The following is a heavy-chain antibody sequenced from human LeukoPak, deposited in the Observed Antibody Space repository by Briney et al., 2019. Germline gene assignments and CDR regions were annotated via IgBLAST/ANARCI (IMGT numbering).Heavy chain of an antibody. CDR3: ATVAELGYCSSTSCYYFDY. D-gene: IGHD2-2*01. CDR2: IYTSGST. V-gene: IGHV4-4*07. J-gene: IGHJ4*02. Sequence: SETLSLTCTVSGGSISSYYWSWIRQPAGKGLEWIGRIYTSGSTNYNPSLKSRVTMSVDTSKNQFSLKLSSVTAADTAVYYCATVAELGYCSSTSCYYFDYWGQGTLVTVSS. CDR1: GGSISSYY.